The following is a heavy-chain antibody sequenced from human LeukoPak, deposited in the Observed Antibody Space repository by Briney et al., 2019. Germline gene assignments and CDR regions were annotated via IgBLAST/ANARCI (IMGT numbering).Heavy chain of an antibody. CDR3: ARDQGVVVHGKYHYYGMDV. Sequence: GGSLRLSCAASGFTFSSYGIHWVRQAPGKGLEWVAAIAYEGSNKYYADSVKGRFTISRDNSKKTLYLQMNSLKAEDTAVYYCARDQGVVVHGKYHYYGMDVWGQGTTVTVSS. J-gene: IGHJ6*02. CDR2: IAYEGSNK. D-gene: IGHD3-22*01. CDR1: GFTFSSYG. V-gene: IGHV3-30*03.